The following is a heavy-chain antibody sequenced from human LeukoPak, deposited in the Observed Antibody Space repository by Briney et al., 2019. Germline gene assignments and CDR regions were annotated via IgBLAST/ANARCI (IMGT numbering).Heavy chain of an antibody. Sequence: GGSLRLSCVASGFTFSSNWMHWVRQAPGKGLVWVSRINSDESRTSYADSVKGRFTISRDNSKNTLYLQMNSLRAEDTAVYYCARRAGAYSHPYDYWGQGTLVTVSS. V-gene: IGHV3-74*01. CDR2: INSDESRT. CDR1: GFTFSSNW. D-gene: IGHD4/OR15-4a*01. J-gene: IGHJ4*02. CDR3: ARRAGAYSHPYDY.